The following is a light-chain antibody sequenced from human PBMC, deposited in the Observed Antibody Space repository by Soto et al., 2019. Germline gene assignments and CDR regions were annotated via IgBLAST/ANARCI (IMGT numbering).Light chain of an antibody. CDR3: QQTYRPPFP. V-gene: IGKV1-39*01. Sequence: DIQMTQSPSSLSASVGDRVTIPCRASQRITNSLNWYQQKPGRAPNLLIYAASSLQRWAPSRFSGSGSGTGCTLTLSSLQPDDFATYYCQQTYRPPFPFGPGTKVDIK. CDR1: QRITNS. J-gene: IGKJ3*01. CDR2: AAS.